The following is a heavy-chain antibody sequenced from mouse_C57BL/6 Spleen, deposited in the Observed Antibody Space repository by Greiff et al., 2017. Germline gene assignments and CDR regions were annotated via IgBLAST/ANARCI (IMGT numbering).Heavy chain of an antibody. CDR2: ISSGGSYT. D-gene: IGHD2-2*01. J-gene: IGHJ4*01. CDR3: ARPDGYDGDYYAMDY. V-gene: IGHV5-6*01. Sequence: EVQRVESGGDLVKPGGSLKLSCAASGFTFSSYGMSWVRQTPDKRLEWVATISSGGSYTYYPDSVKGRFTISRDNAKNTLYLQMSSLKSEDTAMYYCARPDGYDGDYYAMDYWGQGTSVTVSS. CDR1: GFTFSSYG.